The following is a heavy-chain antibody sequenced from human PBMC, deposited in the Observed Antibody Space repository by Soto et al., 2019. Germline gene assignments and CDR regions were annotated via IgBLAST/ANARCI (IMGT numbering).Heavy chain of an antibody. D-gene: IGHD3-10*01. J-gene: IGHJ4*02. CDR3: ARDRGFGEPSDY. V-gene: IGHV3-33*01. CDR1: GFTFRTYG. CDR2: IWYDGDNK. Sequence: QVQLVESGGGVVQPGRSLRLSCVASGFTFRTYGMHWVRQAPGKGLEWVALIWYDGDNKWYADSVKGRFTISRDNSNNTIHLQMNSLRAEDTAVYYCARDRGFGEPSDYWGQGTLVSVSS.